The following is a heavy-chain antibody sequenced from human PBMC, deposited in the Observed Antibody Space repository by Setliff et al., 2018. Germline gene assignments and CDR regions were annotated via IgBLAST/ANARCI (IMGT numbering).Heavy chain of an antibody. J-gene: IGHJ5*02. D-gene: IGHD2-15*01. Sequence: ASVKVSCKASGYTFTNSIMNWVRQAPGQGLEWMGWISAYNGNTYHAQKFQDRLSMTTDTSTSTAYMELRSLRADDTAVYYCERLVRHCTRISCQRTSEADLWGQGT. CDR2: ISAYNGNT. CDR3: ERLVRHCTRISCQRTSEADL. V-gene: IGHV1-18*04. CDR1: GYTFTNSI.